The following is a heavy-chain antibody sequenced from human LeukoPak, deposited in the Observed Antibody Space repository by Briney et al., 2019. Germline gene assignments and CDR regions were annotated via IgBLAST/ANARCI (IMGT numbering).Heavy chain of an antibody. CDR3: AVDYGDYLGAFDI. CDR1: GGSFSGYY. D-gene: IGHD4-17*01. Sequence: PSETLSLTCAVYGGSFSGYYWSWIRQPPGKGLEWIGEINHSGSTNYNPSLKSRVTISVDTSKNQFSLKLSSVTAADTAVYYCAVDYGDYLGAFDIWGQGTMVTVSS. V-gene: IGHV4-34*01. CDR2: INHSGST. J-gene: IGHJ3*02.